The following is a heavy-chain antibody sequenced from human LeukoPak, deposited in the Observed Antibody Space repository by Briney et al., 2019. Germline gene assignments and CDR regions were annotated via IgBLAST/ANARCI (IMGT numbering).Heavy chain of an antibody. CDR3: ARGGKVPAATQIFDY. CDR1: GGSISSYY. V-gene: IGHV4-59*01. Sequence: PSETLSLTCTVSGGSISSYYWSWIRQPPGKGLEWIGYIYYSGSTNYNPSLKSRVTISVDTSKNQFSLKLSSVTAADTAVYYCARGGKVPAATQIFDYWGQGTLVTVSS. CDR2: IYYSGST. J-gene: IGHJ4*02. D-gene: IGHD2-2*01.